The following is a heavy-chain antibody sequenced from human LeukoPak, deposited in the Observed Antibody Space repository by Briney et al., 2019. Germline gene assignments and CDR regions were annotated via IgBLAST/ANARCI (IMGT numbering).Heavy chain of an antibody. Sequence: PSETLSLTCTVSGGSISSSSYYWGWLRQPPGKGLEWIGSIYYSGSTYYNPSLKSRVTISVDTSKNQFSLKLSSVTAADTAVYYCARDRWPTSYYGGNSGGYYGMDVWGQGTTVTVSS. CDR2: IYYSGST. D-gene: IGHD4-23*01. V-gene: IGHV4-39*07. CDR3: ARDRWPTSYYGGNSGGYYGMDV. J-gene: IGHJ6*02. CDR1: GGSISSSSYY.